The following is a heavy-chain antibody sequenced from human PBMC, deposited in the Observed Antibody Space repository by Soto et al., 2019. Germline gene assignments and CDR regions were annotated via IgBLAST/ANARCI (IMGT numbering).Heavy chain of an antibody. CDR1: GYTFTSYG. CDR2: ISAYNGNT. J-gene: IGHJ6*03. V-gene: IGHV1-18*04. Sequence: GASVKVSCKASGYTFTSYGMSWVRQAPGQGLEWMGWISAYNGNTNYAQKLQGRVTMTTDTSTSTAYMELRSLRSDDTAVYYCARCLFQDPYYYYYMDVWGKGTTVTVSS. CDR3: ARCLFQDPYYYYYMDV.